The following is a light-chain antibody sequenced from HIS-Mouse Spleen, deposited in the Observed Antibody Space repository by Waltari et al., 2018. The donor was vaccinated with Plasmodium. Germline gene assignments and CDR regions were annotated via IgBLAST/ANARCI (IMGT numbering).Light chain of an antibody. CDR2: KDS. CDR3: YSAADNNLGV. J-gene: IGLJ1*01. Sequence: SYELTQPSSVSVSPGQTARITCSGDVLAKQYARWFQQKPGQAPVLVIYKDSERPSGIPERFSGSSSGTTVTLTISGAQVEDEADYYCYSAADNNLGVFGTGTKVTVL. V-gene: IGLV3-27*01. CDR1: VLAKQY.